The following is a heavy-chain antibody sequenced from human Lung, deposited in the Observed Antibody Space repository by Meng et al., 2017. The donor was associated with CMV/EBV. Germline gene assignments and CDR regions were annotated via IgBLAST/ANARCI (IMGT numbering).Heavy chain of an antibody. Sequence: GESXKISXAASGFTFDNYGMHWVRQTPGKGLEWVAFIRHDGTNKYYGDSVKGRFTISRDNSKNTVYLQMNSLRPEGTAIYYCAKDLLLFGGANAYFDYWGQGTLVTVSS. CDR1: GFTFDNYG. V-gene: IGHV3-30*02. D-gene: IGHD3-16*01. CDR2: IRHDGTNK. CDR3: AKDLLLFGGANAYFDY. J-gene: IGHJ4*02.